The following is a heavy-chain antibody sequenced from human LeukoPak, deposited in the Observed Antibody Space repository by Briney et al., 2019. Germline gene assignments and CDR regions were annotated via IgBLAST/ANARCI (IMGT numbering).Heavy chain of an antibody. Sequence: PGGSLRLSCAASGFTFSSYGMHWARQAPGKGLEWVAVISYDGSDKYYTDSVKGRFTISRDNSKNTLYLQMNSLEAEDTAVYYCARALVGGLVDYWGQGTLVTVSS. J-gene: IGHJ4*02. CDR3: ARALVGGLVDY. D-gene: IGHD2-15*01. V-gene: IGHV3-30*03. CDR2: ISYDGSDK. CDR1: GFTFSSYG.